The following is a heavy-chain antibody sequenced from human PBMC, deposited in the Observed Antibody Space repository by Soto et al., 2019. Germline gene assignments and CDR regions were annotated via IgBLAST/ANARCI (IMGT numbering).Heavy chain of an antibody. V-gene: IGHV3-23*01. J-gene: IGHJ3*02. D-gene: IGHD5-18*01. CDR3: AKDFGYNYGYDAFDI. CDR2: VSGSGGST. CDR1: GFTFSRYA. Sequence: EVQLLESGGGSVQPGGSLRLSCAASGFTFSRYAMSWFRQAPGKGLEWVSGVSGSGGSTYCVDSVKGRFTISRDNSKNTLYLQMNSLRAEATAVYYCAKDFGYNYGYDAFDIWGQGTMVTVSS.